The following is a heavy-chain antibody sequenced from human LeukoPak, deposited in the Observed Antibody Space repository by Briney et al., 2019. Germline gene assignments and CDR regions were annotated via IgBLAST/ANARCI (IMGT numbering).Heavy chain of an antibody. Sequence: GGSLRLSCAASGFTFSSYSMNWVRQAPGKGLEWVSSISSSSSYIYYADSVKGRFTISRDNAKNSLYLQMNSLRAEDTAVYYCAKDSSPGDSSGHFDYWGQGTLVTVSS. D-gene: IGHD3-22*01. J-gene: IGHJ4*02. CDR1: GFTFSSYS. CDR3: AKDSSPGDSSGHFDY. CDR2: ISSSSSYI. V-gene: IGHV3-21*01.